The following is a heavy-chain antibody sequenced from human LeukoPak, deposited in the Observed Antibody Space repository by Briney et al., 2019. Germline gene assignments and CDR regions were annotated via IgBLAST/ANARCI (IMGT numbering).Heavy chain of an antibody. D-gene: IGHD5-12*01. CDR2: ISYDGSNK. CDR3: ARETGPVATSYFDY. Sequence: GRSLRLSCAASGFTFSSYAMHWVRQAPGKGLEWVAVISYDGSNKYYADSVKGRFTISRDNSKNTLYLQMNSLRAEDTAVYYCARETGPVATSYFDYWGQGTLVTVSS. V-gene: IGHV3-30-3*01. CDR1: GFTFSSYA. J-gene: IGHJ4*02.